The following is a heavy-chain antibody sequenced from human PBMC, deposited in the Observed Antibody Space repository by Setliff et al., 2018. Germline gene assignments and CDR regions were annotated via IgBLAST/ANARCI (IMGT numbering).Heavy chain of an antibody. D-gene: IGHD1-1*01. CDR2: IYVGGKT. CDR3: ARQSGLGGHNLKDGTFYGVDV. CDR1: EFTVNSNF. V-gene: IGHV3-66*04. J-gene: IGHJ6*02. Sequence: GGSLRLSCVGSEFTVNSNFMTWVRQAPGKGLEWLSVIYVGGKTFYADSVKGRFAISRDDSKNTLSLHLSSLRPDDTATYFCARQSGLGGHNLKDGTFYGVDVWGQGIMVTVSS.